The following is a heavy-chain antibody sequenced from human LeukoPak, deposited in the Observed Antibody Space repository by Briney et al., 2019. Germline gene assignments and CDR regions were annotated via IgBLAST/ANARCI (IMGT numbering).Heavy chain of an antibody. D-gene: IGHD2-2*02. Sequence: GGSLRLSCAASGFIYSSYAMNGVRQAPGKGGDWVSSITGSGAGTDYADNVQGRFTISRDSSKTTLYLQLNSIRADNTTEYYSAKAVETDGIPAFECWGQGTLVTVSS. CDR1: GFIYSSYA. CDR3: AKAVETDGIPAFEC. J-gene: IGHJ4*02. CDR2: ITGSGAGT. V-gene: IGHV3-23*01.